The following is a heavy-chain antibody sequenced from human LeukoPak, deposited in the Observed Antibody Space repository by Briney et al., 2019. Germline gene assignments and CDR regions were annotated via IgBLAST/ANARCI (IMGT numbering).Heavy chain of an antibody. CDR1: GFTFDDYA. V-gene: IGHV3-9*01. Sequence: PGRSLRLSCAASGFTFDDYAMHWVRQAPGKGLEWVSGISWNSGSIGYADSVKGRFTISRDNAKNSPYLQMNSLRAEDTALYYCAKTSTYDSSGFNYWGQGTLVTVSS. J-gene: IGHJ4*02. CDR3: AKTSTYDSSGFNY. CDR2: ISWNSGSI. D-gene: IGHD3-22*01.